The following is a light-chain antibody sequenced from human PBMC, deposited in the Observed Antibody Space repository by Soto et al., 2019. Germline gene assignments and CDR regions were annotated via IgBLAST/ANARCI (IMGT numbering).Light chain of an antibody. V-gene: IGKV3-20*01. J-gene: IGKJ5*01. Sequence: EIVLTQSPGTLSLFPGERATLSCRASQSLITRYLAWYQQKPGQAPRLLIYGASSRATAIPDRFSGSGSATDFPLTISLLEPEYFAVYSCQQYGTSPTFGQGTRLEIK. CDR1: QSLITRY. CDR2: GAS. CDR3: QQYGTSPT.